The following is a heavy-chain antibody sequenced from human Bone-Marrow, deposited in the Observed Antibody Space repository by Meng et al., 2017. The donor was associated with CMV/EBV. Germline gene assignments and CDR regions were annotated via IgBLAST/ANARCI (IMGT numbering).Heavy chain of an antibody. D-gene: IGHD2-21*01. V-gene: IGHV1-18*01. CDR2: ITTYNDNR. CDR1: GYDFLNHG. Sequence: ASVKVSCKVSGYDFLNHGISWVRQTPGQGLEWMGWITTYNDNRNYGEKFQDRLSLTTDTSTSTAYMELRSLTSDDTAVYYWARRLPIVEGATTFDYWGQGTLVTVSS. CDR3: ARRLPIVEGATTFDY. J-gene: IGHJ4*02.